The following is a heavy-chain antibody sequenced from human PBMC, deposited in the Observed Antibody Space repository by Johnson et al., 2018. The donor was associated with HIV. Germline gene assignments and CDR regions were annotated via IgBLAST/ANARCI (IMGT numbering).Heavy chain of an antibody. J-gene: IGHJ3*02. Sequence: VQLVESGGGLVQPGRSLRLSCAASGFSFDDYAMHWVRQAPGKGLEWVSGISWNSGNIAYADSVKGRFTISRDNAKNSLYLQMNSLRAEDTAVYYCAKAPLSGYEDAFDIWGQGTMVTVSS. CDR2: ISWNSGNI. V-gene: IGHV3-9*01. CDR3: AKAPLSGYEDAFDI. CDR1: GFSFDDYA. D-gene: IGHD3-22*01.